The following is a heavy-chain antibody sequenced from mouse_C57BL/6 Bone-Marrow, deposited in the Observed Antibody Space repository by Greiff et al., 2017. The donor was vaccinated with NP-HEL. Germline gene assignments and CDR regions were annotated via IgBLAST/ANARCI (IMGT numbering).Heavy chain of an antibody. CDR2: IDPSDSYT. CDR3: ARAGSLAY. J-gene: IGHJ3*01. D-gene: IGHD3-1*01. CDR1: GYTFTSYW. V-gene: IGHV1-59*01. Sequence: QVQLQQPGAELVRPGTSVKLSCKASGYTFTSYWMHWVKQRPGQGLEWIGVIDPSDSYTNYNQKFKGKATLTVDTSSSTAYMQLSSRTSEDSAVYYCARAGSLAYWGQGTLVTVSA.